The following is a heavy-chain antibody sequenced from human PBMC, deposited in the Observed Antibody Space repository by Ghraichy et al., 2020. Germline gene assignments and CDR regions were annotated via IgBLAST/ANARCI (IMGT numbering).Heavy chain of an antibody. J-gene: IGHJ4*02. CDR2: TSDSGGAS. V-gene: IGHV3-23*01. D-gene: IGHD6-19*01. CDR1: GFSFGTYA. Sequence: GGSLRLSCAASGFSFGTYAMSWVRQAPGKGLEWVSGTSDSGGASYYADSVKGRFTISRDNSKNTLSLQMNSLRAEDTATYYCAKSVRLATGYNSGWIDYWGQGTLVTVSS. CDR3: AKSVRLATGYNSGWIDY.